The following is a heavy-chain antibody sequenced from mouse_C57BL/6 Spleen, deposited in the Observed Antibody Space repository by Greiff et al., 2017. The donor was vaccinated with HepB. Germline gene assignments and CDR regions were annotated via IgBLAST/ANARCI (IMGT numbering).Heavy chain of an antibody. CDR2: INPSNGGT. CDR1: GYTFTSYW. J-gene: IGHJ3*01. D-gene: IGHD2-1*01. CDR3: ARSGAHYGNYFAY. Sequence: QVQLQQPGTELVKPGASVKLSCKASGYTFTSYWMHWVKQTPGQGLEWIGNINPSNGGTNYNEKFKSKATLTVDKSSTTAYMQLRSLTSEDSAVYYCARSGAHYGNYFAYWGQGTLVTVSA. V-gene: IGHV1-53*01.